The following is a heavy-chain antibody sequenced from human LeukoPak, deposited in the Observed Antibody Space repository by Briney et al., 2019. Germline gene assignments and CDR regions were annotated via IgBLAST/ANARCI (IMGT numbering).Heavy chain of an antibody. CDR2: IWYDGSNK. Sequence: QPGRSLRLSCAASGFTFSSYGMHWVRQAPGKGLEWVAVIWYDGSNKYYADSVKGRFTISRGNSKDTVYLQMNSLRAEDTAIYYCAGDMELSTWGRGTKVTVSS. D-gene: IGHD1-1*01. CDR1: GFTFSSYG. V-gene: IGHV3-33*01. J-gene: IGHJ6*02. CDR3: AGDMELST.